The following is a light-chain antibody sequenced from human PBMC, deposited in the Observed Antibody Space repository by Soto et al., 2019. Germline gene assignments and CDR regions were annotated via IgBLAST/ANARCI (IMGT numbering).Light chain of an antibody. V-gene: IGLV1-40*01. CDR3: QSYDSSLSAYVV. CDR1: SSNIGAGYD. J-gene: IGLJ2*01. CDR2: GNS. Sequence: QAVVTQPPSVSGAPGQRVTISCTGSSSNIGAGYDVHWYQQLLGTAPKLLIYGNSNRPSGVPDRFSGSKSGTSASLAITGLQAEDEADYYCQSYDSSLSAYVVFGGGTKLTVL.